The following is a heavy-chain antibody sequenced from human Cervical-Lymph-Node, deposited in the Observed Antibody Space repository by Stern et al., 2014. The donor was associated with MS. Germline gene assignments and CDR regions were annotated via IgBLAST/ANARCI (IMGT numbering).Heavy chain of an antibody. J-gene: IGHJ6*02. CDR2: MYPGDSDT. CDR3: ARRGVRASDGLDV. CDR1: GYSFSNYW. Sequence: EVQLVESGAEVKKPGESLKISCKGFGYSFSNYWIGWVRQLPGKGLERRGFMYPGDSDTRYSPSFQGQVTISADTSINTAYLQWSTLEASDTAMYYCARRGVRASDGLDVWGQGTTVTVSS. D-gene: IGHD2-8*02. V-gene: IGHV5-51*01.